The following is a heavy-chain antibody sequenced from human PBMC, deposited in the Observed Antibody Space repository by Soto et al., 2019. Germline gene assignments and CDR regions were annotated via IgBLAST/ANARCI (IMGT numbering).Heavy chain of an antibody. J-gene: IGHJ3*02. Sequence: GGSLRLSCAASGFTFSSYWMHWVRQAPGKGLVWVSRINSDGSSTSYADSVKGRFTISRDNAKNTLYLQMNSLRAEDTAVYYCARVGVDIVVVPAEEDAFDIWGQGTMVTVSS. V-gene: IGHV3-74*01. CDR3: ARVGVDIVVVPAEEDAFDI. CDR1: GFTFSSYW. CDR2: INSDGSST. D-gene: IGHD2-2*03.